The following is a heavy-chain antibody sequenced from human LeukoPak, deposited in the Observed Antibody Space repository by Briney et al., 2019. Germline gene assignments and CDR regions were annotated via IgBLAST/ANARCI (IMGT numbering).Heavy chain of an antibody. CDR3: AKRADYYDSSRASYDAFDL. J-gene: IGHJ3*01. Sequence: GGSLRLSCAASGFTFRTYGVHWVRQAPGKGLEWVTFIRYDGSDKYYADSVRGRFTISRDNSKNTLFLQMNSLRFDDTAVYYCAKRADYYDSSRASYDAFDLWGQGTMVTVSS. V-gene: IGHV3-30*02. D-gene: IGHD3-16*01. CDR2: IRYDGSDK. CDR1: GFTFRTYG.